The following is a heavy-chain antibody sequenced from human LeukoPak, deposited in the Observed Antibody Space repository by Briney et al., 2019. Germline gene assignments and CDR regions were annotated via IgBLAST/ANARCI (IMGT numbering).Heavy chain of an antibody. Sequence: ASVKVSCKASGYTFTSYYMHWVRQAPGQGLEWMGVISPSGGSTSYAQKFQGRATMTRDTSTSTVYMELSSLRSEDTAVYYCARDRAVAGFRFDYWGRGTLVTVSS. CDR2: ISPSGGST. CDR3: ARDRAVAGFRFDY. J-gene: IGHJ4*02. CDR1: GYTFTSYY. D-gene: IGHD6-19*01. V-gene: IGHV1-46*01.